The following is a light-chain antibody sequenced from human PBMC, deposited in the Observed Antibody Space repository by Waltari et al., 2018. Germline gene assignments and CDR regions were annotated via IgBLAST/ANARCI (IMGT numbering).Light chain of an antibody. J-gene: IGLJ2*01. CDR2: GKN. CDR1: SLRNYY. Sequence: SSELTQDPAVSVALGQIVRITCQGASLRNYYASWYQQKAGQAPMLVMYGKNNRPSGIPDRFSGSSSGNTASLTITGAQAEDEADYYCNSRDNSGNHVIFGGGTRLTVL. V-gene: IGLV3-19*01. CDR3: NSRDNSGNHVI.